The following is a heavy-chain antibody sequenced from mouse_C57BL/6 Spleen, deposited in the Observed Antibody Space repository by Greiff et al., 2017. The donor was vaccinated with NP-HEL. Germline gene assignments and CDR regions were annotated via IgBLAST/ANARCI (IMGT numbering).Heavy chain of an antibody. CDR1: GYTFTDYY. V-gene: IGHV1-26*01. CDR2: INPNNGGT. Sequence: EVQLQQSGPELVKPGASVKISCKASGYTFTDYYMNWVKQSHGKSLEWIGDINPNNGGTSYNQKFKGKATLTVDKSSSTAYMELRSLTSEDSAVYYCAGYSKYRVNYWGQGTTLTVSS. J-gene: IGHJ2*01. D-gene: IGHD2-5*01. CDR3: AGYSKYRVNY.